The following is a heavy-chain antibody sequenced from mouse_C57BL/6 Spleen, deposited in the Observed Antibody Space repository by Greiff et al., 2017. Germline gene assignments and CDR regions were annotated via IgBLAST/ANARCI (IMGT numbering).Heavy chain of an antibody. Sequence: QVQLQQSGAELARPGASVKLSCKASGYTFTSYGISWVKQRTGQGLEWIGEIYPRSGNTYYNEKLKGKATLTADKSSSTAFMVLRSLTSEDSAVYFCAIGGTTVVSPLGYWGQGTTLTVSS. CDR1: GYTFTSYG. CDR2: IYPRSGNT. CDR3: AIGGTTVVSPLGY. D-gene: IGHD1-1*01. J-gene: IGHJ2*01. V-gene: IGHV1-81*01.